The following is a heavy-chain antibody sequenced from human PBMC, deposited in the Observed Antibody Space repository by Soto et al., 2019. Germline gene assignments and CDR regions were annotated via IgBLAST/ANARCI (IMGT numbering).Heavy chain of an antibody. CDR1: GFTSSNFA. V-gene: IGHV3-23*01. Sequence: EVQFLESGGGLVQPGGSLRLSCAASGFTSSNFAMSWVRQAPGKGLEWVSAITGGGIATRYADSVEGRFTISRDNSKNTLYLQMNSLRADDAAVYYCAKAAADSSQSYMGVWGKGTTVTVSS. D-gene: IGHD6-13*01. CDR3: AKAAADSSQSYMGV. CDR2: ITGGGIAT. J-gene: IGHJ6*03.